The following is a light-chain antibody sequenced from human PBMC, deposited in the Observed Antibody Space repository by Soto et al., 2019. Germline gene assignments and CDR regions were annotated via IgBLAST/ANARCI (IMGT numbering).Light chain of an antibody. J-gene: IGKJ1*01. CDR1: QSVSSSY. CDR3: QQYGSSPPWK. CDR2: GAS. Sequence: EIVLTQSPGTLSLSPGERATLSCRASQSVSSSYLAWYQQKPGQAPRLLIYGASSRATGIPDRFSGSGSGTDFTLTIRRLEPEDFAVYYRQQYGSSPPWKCGQGTKGDIK. V-gene: IGKV3-20*01.